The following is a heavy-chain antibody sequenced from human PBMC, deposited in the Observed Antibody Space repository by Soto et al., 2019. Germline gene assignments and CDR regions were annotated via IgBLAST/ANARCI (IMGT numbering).Heavy chain of an antibody. V-gene: IGHV1-18*01. D-gene: IGHD6-19*01. Sequence: GASLKVSCKASGGTFSSYAISWVRQAPGQGLEWMGWISAYNGNTNYAQKLQGRVTMTTDTSTSTAYMELRSLRSDDTAVYYCAREIAVAGIYYYYGMDVWGQGTTVTVSS. J-gene: IGHJ6*02. CDR3: AREIAVAGIYYYYGMDV. CDR2: ISAYNGNT. CDR1: GGTFSSYA.